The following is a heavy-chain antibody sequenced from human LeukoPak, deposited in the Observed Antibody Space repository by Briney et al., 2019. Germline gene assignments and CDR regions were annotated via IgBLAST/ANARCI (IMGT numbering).Heavy chain of an antibody. Sequence: GGSLRLSCAASGITFSSYGMHWVRQAPGKGLEWVAVISYDGSNKYYADSVKGRFTISRDNSKNTLYLQMNSLRAEDTAVYYCAKDIVVAAAGTTFDYWGQGTLVTVSS. CDR1: GITFSSYG. CDR3: AKDIVVAAAGTTFDY. V-gene: IGHV3-30*18. D-gene: IGHD6-13*01. CDR2: ISYDGSNK. J-gene: IGHJ4*02.